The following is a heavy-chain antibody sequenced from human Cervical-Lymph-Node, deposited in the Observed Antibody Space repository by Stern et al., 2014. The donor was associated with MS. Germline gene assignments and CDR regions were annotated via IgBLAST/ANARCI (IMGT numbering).Heavy chain of an antibody. Sequence: QLVQSGAEVKKPGESLKISCKGSEYNFNTHWIAWVRQMPGQGLEWLGKHTPGNSDSTYNPSLQGQVSISADKSITTAYLHFSSLKASDSAMYFCARHGGPNWNHEAHNWFDPWGQGTLVTVSS. J-gene: IGHJ5*02. CDR3: ARHGGPNWNHEAHNWFDP. D-gene: IGHD1-14*01. CDR2: HTPGNSDS. CDR1: EYNFNTHW. V-gene: IGHV5-51*01.